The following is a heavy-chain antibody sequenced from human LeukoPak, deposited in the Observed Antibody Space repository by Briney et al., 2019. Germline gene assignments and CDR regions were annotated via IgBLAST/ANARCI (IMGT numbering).Heavy chain of an antibody. D-gene: IGHD2-8*01. V-gene: IGHV3-23*01. CDR3: ARDGVYRSSAPDY. Sequence: GGSLRLSCAASGFTFSSYAMSWVRQAPGKGLEWVSAISGSGGSTYYADSVKGRFTIYRDNSKNTLYLQMNSLRAEDTAVYYCARDGVYRSSAPDYWGQGTLVTVSS. J-gene: IGHJ4*02. CDR2: ISGSGGST. CDR1: GFTFSSYA.